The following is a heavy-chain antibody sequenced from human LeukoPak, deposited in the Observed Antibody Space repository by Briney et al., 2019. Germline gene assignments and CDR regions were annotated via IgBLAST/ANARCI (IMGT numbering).Heavy chain of an antibody. J-gene: IGHJ4*02. D-gene: IGHD2-15*01. V-gene: IGHV3-23*01. Sequence: GGSLRLSCAASGFTFNKYAMNWVRQAPGKGLEWVSAISGSGDTTYYADSVKGRFTISRDNSKNTLNLQMNSLRAEDTALYYCAKGNGGNRYSVVDYWGQGTLVTVSS. CDR2: ISGSGDTT. CDR1: GFTFNKYA. CDR3: AKGNGGNRYSVVDY.